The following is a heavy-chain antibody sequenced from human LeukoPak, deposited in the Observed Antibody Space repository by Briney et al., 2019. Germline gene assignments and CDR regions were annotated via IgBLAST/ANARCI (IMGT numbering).Heavy chain of an antibody. CDR2: IRYDGSNK. CDR3: AKDSQPVLAAAGTDWFDP. D-gene: IGHD6-13*01. J-gene: IGHJ5*02. CDR1: GFTFSSYG. V-gene: IGHV3-30*02. Sequence: PGGSLRLSCAASGFTFSSYGMHWVRQAPGKGLEWVAFIRYDGSNKYYADSVKGRFTISRDNSKNTLYLQMNSLRAEDTAVYYCAKDSQPVLAAAGTDWFDPWGQGTLVTVSS.